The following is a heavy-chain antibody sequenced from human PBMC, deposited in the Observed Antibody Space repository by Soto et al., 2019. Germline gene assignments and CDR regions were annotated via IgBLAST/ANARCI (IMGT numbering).Heavy chain of an antibody. CDR1: GFTFSDYY. Sequence: PGGSLRLSCAASGFTFSDYYMSWIRQAPGKGLEWVSYISSSGSTIYYADSVKGRFTISRDNAKNSLYLQMNSLRAEDTALYYCARGPYDYVWGSDPPHFDYWGQGTLVTVSS. CDR3: ARGPYDYVWGSDPPHFDY. J-gene: IGHJ4*02. CDR2: ISSSGSTI. D-gene: IGHD3-16*02. V-gene: IGHV3-11*01.